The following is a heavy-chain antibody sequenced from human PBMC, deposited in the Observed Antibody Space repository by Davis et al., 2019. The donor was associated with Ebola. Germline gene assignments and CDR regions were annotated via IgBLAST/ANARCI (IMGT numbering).Heavy chain of an antibody. J-gene: IGHJ4*02. Sequence: ASVKVSCKASGYTFTSYAMNWVRQAPGQGLEWMGWMNPNSGNTGYAQKFQGRVTMTRENSISTAYLQWSSLKASDTAMYYCARHLQGGSYHGEPFDYWGQGTLVTVSS. CDR3: ARHLQGGSYHGEPFDY. CDR2: MNPNSGNT. CDR1: GYTFTSYA. D-gene: IGHD1-26*01. V-gene: IGHV1-8*02.